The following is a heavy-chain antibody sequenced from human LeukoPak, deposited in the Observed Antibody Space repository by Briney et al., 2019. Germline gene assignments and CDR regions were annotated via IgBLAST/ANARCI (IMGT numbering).Heavy chain of an antibody. D-gene: IGHD3-10*01. CDR1: GGSISSSNW. Sequence: SGTLSLTCAVSGGSISSSNWWSWVRQPPGKGLEWIGEIYHSGSTNYNPSLKSRVTISVDKSKNQFSLKLSSVTAADTAVYYCARAPDNGLGSYLYYFDYWGQGTLVTVSS. V-gene: IGHV4-4*02. CDR3: ARAPDNGLGSYLYYFDY. CDR2: IYHSGST. J-gene: IGHJ4*02.